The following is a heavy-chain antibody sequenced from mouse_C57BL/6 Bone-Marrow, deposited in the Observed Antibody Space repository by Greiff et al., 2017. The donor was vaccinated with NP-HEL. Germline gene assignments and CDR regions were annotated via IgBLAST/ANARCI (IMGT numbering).Heavy chain of an antibody. J-gene: IGHJ4*01. V-gene: IGHV14-4*01. CDR2: IDPENGDT. CDR3: TTWLLPHMDY. D-gene: IGHD2-3*01. Sequence: VQLKQSGAELVRPGASVKLSCTASGFNIKDDYMHWVKQRPEQGLEWIGWIDPENGDTEYASKFQGKATITADTSSNTAYLQLSSLTSEDTAVYYCTTWLLPHMDYWGQGTSVTVSS. CDR1: GFNIKDDY.